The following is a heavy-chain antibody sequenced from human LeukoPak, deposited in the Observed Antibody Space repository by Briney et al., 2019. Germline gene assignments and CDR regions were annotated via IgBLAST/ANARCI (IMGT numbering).Heavy chain of an antibody. CDR1: GYTFTSYG. V-gene: IGHV1-18*01. J-gene: IGHJ5*02. D-gene: IGHD2-15*01. CDR3: ARVLRGWTWFDP. CDR2: ISAYNGNT. Sequence: ASVKVSCKGSGYTFTSYGISWVRQAPGQGLEWMGWISAYNGNTNYAQKLQGRVTMTTDTSTSTAYMELRSLRSDDTAVYYCARVLRGWTWFDPWGQGTLVTVSS.